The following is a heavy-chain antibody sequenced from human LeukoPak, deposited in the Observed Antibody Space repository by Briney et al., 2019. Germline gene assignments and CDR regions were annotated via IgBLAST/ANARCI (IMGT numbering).Heavy chain of an antibody. D-gene: IGHD3-22*01. V-gene: IGHV3-21*01. CDR2: ISSSSSYI. CDR3: ARDLDSSGYYPYYYYGMDV. Sequence: GGSLRLSCEASGFTFSSYSMNWVRQAPGKGLEWVSSISSSSSYIYYPDSVKGRFTISRDNAKNSLYLQMNSLRAEDTAVYYCARDLDSSGYYPYYYYGMDVWGQGTTVTVSS. CDR1: GFTFSSYS. J-gene: IGHJ6*02.